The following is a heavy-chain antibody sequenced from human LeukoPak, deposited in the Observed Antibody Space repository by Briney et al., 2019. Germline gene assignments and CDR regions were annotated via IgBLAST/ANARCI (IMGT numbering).Heavy chain of an antibody. V-gene: IGHV1-69*06. CDR2: IIPIFGTA. CDR1: GGTFSSYA. J-gene: IGHJ6*03. Sequence: GASVKVSCKASGGTFSSYAISWVRQAPGQGLEWMGGIIPIFGTANYAQKFQGRVTITADKSTSTAYMELSSLRSEDTAVYYCASWAVTGYYYMDVWGKGTTVTVSS. CDR3: ASWAVTGYYYMDV. D-gene: IGHD3-16*01.